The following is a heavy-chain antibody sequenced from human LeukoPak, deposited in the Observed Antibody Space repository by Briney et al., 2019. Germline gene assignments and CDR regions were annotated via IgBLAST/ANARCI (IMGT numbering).Heavy chain of an antibody. Sequence: SLRLSCAASGFTFDDYAMHWVRQAPGKGLEWVSGISWNSGSIGYADSVRGRFTISRDNAKNSLYLQMNSLRAEDTALYYCAKGAMVREYYFDYWGQGTLVTVSS. J-gene: IGHJ4*02. CDR1: GFTFDDYA. D-gene: IGHD3-10*01. V-gene: IGHV3-9*01. CDR2: ISWNSGSI. CDR3: AKGAMVREYYFDY.